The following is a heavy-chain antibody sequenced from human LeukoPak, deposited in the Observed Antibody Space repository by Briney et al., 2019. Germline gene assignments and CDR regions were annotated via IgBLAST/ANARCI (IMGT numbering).Heavy chain of an antibody. Sequence: SETLSLTCTVSGGSISDYYWHWIRQPPGKGLEWIGYVYKSGNSANNNFNPSLKSRVTISLDTSKSQFSLRLNSVTPADTAVYYCARDRLPRGFYGGLDSWGQGSLVTVSS. CDR2: VYKSGNSANN. CDR1: GGSISDYY. J-gene: IGHJ5*01. V-gene: IGHV4-59*01. CDR3: ARDRLPRGFYGGLDS. D-gene: IGHD3-3*01.